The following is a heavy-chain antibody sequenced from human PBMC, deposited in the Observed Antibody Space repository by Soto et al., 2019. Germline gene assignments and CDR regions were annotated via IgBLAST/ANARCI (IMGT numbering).Heavy chain of an antibody. CDR2: IKQDGSET. V-gene: IGHV3-7*04. CDR3: ARELGYCSSSSCWSDD. D-gene: IGHD2-2*01. J-gene: IGHJ4*02. Sequence: EVQLVESGGGLVQPGRSLRLSCAASGFTFNNYWMTWVRQAPGKGLEWVANIKQDGSETYYVDSVEGRFTISRDNAKNSVYLRMNSLRVEDTAVYYCARELGYCSSSSCWSDDWGQGTLVTVSS. CDR1: GFTFNNYW.